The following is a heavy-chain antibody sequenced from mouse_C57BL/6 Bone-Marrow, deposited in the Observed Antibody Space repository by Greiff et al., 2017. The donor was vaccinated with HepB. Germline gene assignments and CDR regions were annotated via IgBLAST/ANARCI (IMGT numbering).Heavy chain of an antibody. CDR2: IRNKANNHAT. CDR1: GFTFSDAW. J-gene: IGHJ3*01. V-gene: IGHV6-6*01. Sequence: EVKLVESGGGLVQPGGSMKLSCAASGFTFSDAWMDWVRQSPEKGLEWVAEIRNKANNHATYYAESVKGRFTISRDDSKSSVYLQMNSLRAEDTGIYYCTRRGIYYGYDGTLELGGVFAYWGQGTLVTVSA. D-gene: IGHD2-2*01. CDR3: TRRGIYYGYDGTLELGGVFAY.